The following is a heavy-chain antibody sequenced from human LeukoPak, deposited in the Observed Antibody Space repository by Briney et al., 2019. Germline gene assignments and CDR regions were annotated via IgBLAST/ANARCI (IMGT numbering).Heavy chain of an antibody. D-gene: IGHD3-22*01. CDR3: AKGPYDSSGYYPFDY. V-gene: IGHV3-30*18. CDR2: ISYDGSNK. J-gene: IGHJ4*02. CDR1: GFTFSSYG. Sequence: GGSLRLSCAASGFTFSSYGMHWVRQAPGKGLEWVAVISYDGSNKYYADSVKGRFTISRDNSKNSLYLQMNSLRAEDTALYYCAKGPYDSSGYYPFDYWGQGTLVTVSS.